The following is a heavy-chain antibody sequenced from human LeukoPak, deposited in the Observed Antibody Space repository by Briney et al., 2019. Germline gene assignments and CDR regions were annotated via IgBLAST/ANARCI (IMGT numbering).Heavy chain of an antibody. CDR2: ISYSGST. D-gene: IGHD3-3*01. CDR1: DGSISSSSYY. J-gene: IGHJ5*02. Sequence: SETLSLTCTVSDGSISSSSYYWGWIRQPPGKGLEWIGSISYSGSTYYNSSLESRVTISVDTSKNQFSLKLSSVTAADTAVYYCARHIASIFGVLKPWGQGTLVTVSS. V-gene: IGHV4-39*01. CDR3: ARHIASIFGVLKP.